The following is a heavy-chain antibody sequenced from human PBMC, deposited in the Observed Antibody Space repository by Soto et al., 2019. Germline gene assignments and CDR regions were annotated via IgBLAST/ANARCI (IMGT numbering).Heavy chain of an antibody. V-gene: IGHV4-59*01. J-gene: IGHJ6*02. Sequence: SETLSLTCTVSGGSISSYYWSWIRQPPGKGLEWIGYIYYSGSTNYNPSLKSRVTISVDTSKNQFSLKLSSVTAADTAVYYCARQLMVRGVKGKRYYYYGMDVWGQGTTVTVSS. CDR3: ARQLMVRGVKGKRYYYYGMDV. D-gene: IGHD3-10*01. CDR2: IYYSGST. CDR1: GGSISSYY.